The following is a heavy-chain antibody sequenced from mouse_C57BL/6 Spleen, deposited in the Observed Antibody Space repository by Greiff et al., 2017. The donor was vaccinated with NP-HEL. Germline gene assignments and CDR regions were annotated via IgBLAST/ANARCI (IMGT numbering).Heavy chain of an antibody. CDR2: IDPETGGT. CDR3: TREATVYYFDY. V-gene: IGHV1-15*01. J-gene: IGHJ2*01. D-gene: IGHD1-1*01. CDR1: GYTFTDYE. Sequence: QVQLKESGAELVRPGASVTLSCKASGYTFTDYEMHWVKQTPVHGLEWIGAIDPETGGTAYNQKFKGKAILTADKSSSTAYMELRSLTSEDSAVYYCTREATVYYFDYWGQGTTLTVSS.